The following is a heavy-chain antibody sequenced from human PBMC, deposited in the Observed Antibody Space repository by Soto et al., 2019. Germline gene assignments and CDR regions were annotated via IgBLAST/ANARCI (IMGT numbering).Heavy chain of an antibody. V-gene: IGHV4-59*01. CDR1: GGSISSYY. Sequence: PSETLSLTCTVSGGSISSYYWSWIRQPPGKGLEWIGYIYDSGSTNYNPSLKSRVTISVDTSKNQFSLKLSSVTAADTAVYYCARELYLWFDPWGQGTLVTVSS. CDR3: ARELYLWFDP. J-gene: IGHJ5*02. CDR2: IYDSGST. D-gene: IGHD2-15*01.